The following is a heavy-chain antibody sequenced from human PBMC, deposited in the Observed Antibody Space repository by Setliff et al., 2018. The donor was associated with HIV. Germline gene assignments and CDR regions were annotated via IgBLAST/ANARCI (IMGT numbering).Heavy chain of an antibody. CDR2: IYSSGIT. Sequence: SETLSLTCTVSGGSFSSGIYYWSWIRQPAGKGLEWIGRIYSSGITNYNPSLKSRVTISVDTSKNQFSLKLTSVTAADTSIYYCARANFWSGYYGYWGQGTLVTVSS. CDR1: GGSFSSGIYY. V-gene: IGHV4-61*02. CDR3: ARANFWSGYYGY. J-gene: IGHJ4*02. D-gene: IGHD3-3*01.